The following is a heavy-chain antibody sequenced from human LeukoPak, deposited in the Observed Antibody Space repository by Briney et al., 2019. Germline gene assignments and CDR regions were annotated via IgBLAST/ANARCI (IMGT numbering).Heavy chain of an antibody. CDR2: ISAYNGNT. D-gene: IGHD2-2*01. CDR3: ARMVYCSSTSCRFGGDY. Sequence: ASVKVSCKASGYTFTSYGISWVRQAPGQGLEWMGWISAYNGNTNYAQKLQGRVTMTTDTSTSTAYMELRSLRSDDTAVYYSARMVYCSSTSCRFGGDYWGQGTLVTVSS. V-gene: IGHV1-18*01. CDR1: GYTFTSYG. J-gene: IGHJ4*02.